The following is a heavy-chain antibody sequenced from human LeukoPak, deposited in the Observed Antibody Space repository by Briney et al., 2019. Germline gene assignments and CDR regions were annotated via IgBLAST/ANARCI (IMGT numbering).Heavy chain of an antibody. J-gene: IGHJ4*02. V-gene: IGHV1-69*02. CDR3: ASEGYSSGWYVLDY. CDR2: IIPILGIA. CDR1: GGTFSSYT. D-gene: IGHD6-19*01. Sequence: SVKVSCKASGGTFSSYTISWVRQAPGQGLEWMGSIIPILGIANYAQKFQGRVTITADKSTSTAYMELSSLRSEDTAVYYCASEGYSSGWYVLDYWGQGTLVTVSS.